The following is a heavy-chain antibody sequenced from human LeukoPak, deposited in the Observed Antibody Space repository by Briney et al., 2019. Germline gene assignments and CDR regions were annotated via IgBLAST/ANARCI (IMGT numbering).Heavy chain of an antibody. CDR3: ARVGLWFGELSYFH. CDR2: IYYSGST. D-gene: IGHD3-10*01. J-gene: IGHJ4*02. V-gene: IGHV4-39*01. CDR1: GGSISSSSYY. Sequence: SETLSLTCTVSGGSISSSSYYWGWIRQPPGKGLEWIGSIYYSGSTYYNPSLKSRVTISVDTSKNQFSLKLSSVTAADTAVYYCARVGLWFGELSYFHWGQGTLVTVSS.